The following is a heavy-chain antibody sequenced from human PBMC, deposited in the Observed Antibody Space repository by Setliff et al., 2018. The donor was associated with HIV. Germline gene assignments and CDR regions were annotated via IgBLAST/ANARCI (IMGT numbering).Heavy chain of an antibody. Sequence: SETLSLTCTVSGGSISRSTHHWAWIRQPPGKGLEWIGALSSKGQAYYNPSLKSRVAISIDSSKNLFSLRLDSLTAADTAVYYCAAQDLDLVKYYYMDYWGPGAVVTVSS. CDR1: GGSISRSTHH. CDR2: LSSKGQA. CDR3: AAQDLDLVKYYYMDY. J-gene: IGHJ4*02. V-gene: IGHV4-39*07. D-gene: IGHD2-21*01.